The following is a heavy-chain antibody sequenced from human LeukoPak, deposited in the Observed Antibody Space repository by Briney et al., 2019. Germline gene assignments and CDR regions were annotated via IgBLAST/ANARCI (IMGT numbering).Heavy chain of an antibody. D-gene: IGHD2-2*01. CDR3: ARGCTSSSCYDY. CDR2: RNEDGNKK. Sequence: PGGSLRLSCTASGFTFRRYWMGWVRQAPGKGLEWVANRNEDGNKKYYVESVKGRFTISRDNSKNSLYLQMNSLRVEDTAVYYCARGCTSSSCYDYWGQGTLVTVSS. CDR1: GFTFRRYW. V-gene: IGHV3-7*04. J-gene: IGHJ4*02.